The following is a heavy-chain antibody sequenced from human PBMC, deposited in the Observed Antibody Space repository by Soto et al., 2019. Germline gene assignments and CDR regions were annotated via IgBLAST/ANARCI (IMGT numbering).Heavy chain of an antibody. Sequence: ASVKVSCKVSGYTLTELSMHWVRQAPGKGLEWMGGFDPEDGETIYAQKLQGRVTMTTDTSTSTAYMELRSLRSDDTAVYYCARTGSIVVAASVFDYWGQGTLVTVSS. V-gene: IGHV1-24*01. J-gene: IGHJ4*02. CDR1: GYTLTELS. D-gene: IGHD6-19*01. CDR3: ARTGSIVVAASVFDY. CDR2: FDPEDGET.